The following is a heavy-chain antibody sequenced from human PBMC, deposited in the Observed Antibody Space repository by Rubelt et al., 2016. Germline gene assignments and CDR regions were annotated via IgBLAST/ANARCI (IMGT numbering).Heavy chain of an antibody. D-gene: IGHD5-18*01. Sequence: QVQLQESGPGLVKPSETLSLTCTVSGGSISSYYWSWIRQPPGKGLEWIGYIYYSGSTNYNPSLKSRVTISVDTAKNQLSLKLSSVTAADTAVYYCARTAIDLNYYGMDVWGQGTTVTVSS. CDR1: GGSISSYY. CDR3: ARTAIDLNYYGMDV. V-gene: IGHV4-59*08. CDR2: IYYSGST. J-gene: IGHJ6*02.